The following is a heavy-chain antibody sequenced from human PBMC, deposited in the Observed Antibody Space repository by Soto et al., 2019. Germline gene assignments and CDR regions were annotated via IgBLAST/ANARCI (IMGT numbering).Heavy chain of an antibody. CDR2: IGHDGSFK. Sequence: QVHLVDSGGRVVQPGTSLRLSCVASGFPFSVYGMHWVRQAPGQGLEWVAVIGHDGSFKEYADSVKGRFIISRDNSRDTLYLQMNSLKVEDAARYFCVRDLGRGRYHDYWGQGTPVTVSS. J-gene: IGHJ4*02. V-gene: IGHV3-33*01. D-gene: IGHD7-27*01. CDR3: VRDLGRGRYHDY. CDR1: GFPFSVYG.